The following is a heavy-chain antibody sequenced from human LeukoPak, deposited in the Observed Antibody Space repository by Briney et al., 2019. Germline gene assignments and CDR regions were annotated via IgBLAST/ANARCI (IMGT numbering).Heavy chain of an antibody. CDR2: ISVYNGNT. CDR1: GYTFTSYG. V-gene: IGHV1-18*01. D-gene: IGHD6-13*01. Sequence: ASVKVSCKASGYTFTSYGISWVRQAPGQGLEWMGWISVYNGNTNYAQKLQGRVTMTTDTSTSTVYMELSSLRSEDTAVYYCARLVAAAGTVYSYYYMDVWGKGTTVTISS. CDR3: ARLVAAAGTVYSYYYMDV. J-gene: IGHJ6*03.